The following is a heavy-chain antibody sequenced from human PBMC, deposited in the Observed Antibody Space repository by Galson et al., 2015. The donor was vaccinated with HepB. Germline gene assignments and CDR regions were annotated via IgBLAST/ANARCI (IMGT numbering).Heavy chain of an antibody. CDR1: GFTFDDYA. Sequence: SLRLSCAASGFTFDDYAMHWVRQAPGKGLEWVSYVSSSGSTIYYADSVKGRFTISRDNAKNSLYLQMNSLRAEDTAVYYCARDHVRDYDILTGYYLWVGGWFDPWGQGTLVTVSS. J-gene: IGHJ5*02. CDR3: ARDHVRDYDILTGYYLWVGGWFDP. V-gene: IGHV3-11*01. D-gene: IGHD3-9*01. CDR2: VSSSGSTI.